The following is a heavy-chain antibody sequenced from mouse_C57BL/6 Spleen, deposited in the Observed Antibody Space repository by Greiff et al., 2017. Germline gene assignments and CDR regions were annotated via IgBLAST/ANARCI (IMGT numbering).Heavy chain of an antibody. CDR2: INPNNGGT. CDR3: ARWDYDEEFFDY. Sequence: VQLKQSGPELVKPGASVKISCKASGYTFTDYYMNWVKQSHGKSLEWIGDINPNNGGTSYNQKFKGKATLTVDKSSSTAYMELRSLTSEDSAVXYCARWDYDEEFFDYWGQGTTLTVSS. J-gene: IGHJ2*01. V-gene: IGHV1-26*01. CDR1: GYTFTDYY. D-gene: IGHD2-4*01.